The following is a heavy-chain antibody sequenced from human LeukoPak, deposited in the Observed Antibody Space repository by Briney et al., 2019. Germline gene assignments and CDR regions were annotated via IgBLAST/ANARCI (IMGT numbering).Heavy chain of an antibody. V-gene: IGHV4-34*01. J-gene: IGHJ4*02. D-gene: IGHD3-3*01. Sequence: PSETLSLTCAVYGGSFSGYYWSWIRQPPGKGLEWIGEINHSGSTYYNPSLKSRVTISVDTSKNQFSLKLSSVTAADTAVYYCARGPNYDFWSGYTDWGQGTLVTVSS. CDR2: INHSGST. CDR1: GGSFSGYY. CDR3: ARGPNYDFWSGYTD.